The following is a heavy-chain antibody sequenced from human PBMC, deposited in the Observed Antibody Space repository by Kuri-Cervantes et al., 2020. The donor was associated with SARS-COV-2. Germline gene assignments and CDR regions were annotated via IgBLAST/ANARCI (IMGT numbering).Heavy chain of an antibody. J-gene: IGHJ4*02. Sequence: GGSLRLSCAASGFTFSSYSMNWVRQAPGKGLEWVSYISSSSSTIYYAGSVKGRFTISRDNAKNSLYLQMNSLRAEDTAVYYCARDPSSGLWAFDYWGQGTLVTVSS. CDR2: ISSSSSTI. CDR3: ARDPSSGLWAFDY. V-gene: IGHV3-48*01. CDR1: GFTFSSYS. D-gene: IGHD3-10*01.